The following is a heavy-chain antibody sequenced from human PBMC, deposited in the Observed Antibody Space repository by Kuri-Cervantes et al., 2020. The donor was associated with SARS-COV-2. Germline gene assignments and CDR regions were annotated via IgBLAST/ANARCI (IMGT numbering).Heavy chain of an antibody. CDR2: IYHSGST. V-gene: IGHV4-38-2*01. Sequence: GSLRLSCAVSGYSISSGYYWGWIRQPPGKGLEWIGSIYHSGSTYYNPSLKSRVTISVDTSKNQFSLKLSSVTAADTAVYYCARHEWGALWSPMWNYYYVDVWGKGTTVTVSS. J-gene: IGHJ6*03. CDR3: ARHEWGALWSPMWNYYYVDV. CDR1: GYSISSGYY. D-gene: IGHD2-21*01.